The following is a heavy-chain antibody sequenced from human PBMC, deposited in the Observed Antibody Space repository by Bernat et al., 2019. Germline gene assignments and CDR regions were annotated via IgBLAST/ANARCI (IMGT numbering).Heavy chain of an antibody. D-gene: IGHD3-10*01. CDR1: GFTFGSYW. CDR2: INPDESRT. Sequence: EVQVVESGGGLVQPGGSLRLSCAASGFTFGSYWMHWVRQAPGKGLEWVSRINPDESRTDYAGSVKGRFTISRDNAKNTLYLQMNTLRADDTAVYYCARGLDYGSGSLGYWGQGTLVTVSS. J-gene: IGHJ4*02. V-gene: IGHV3-74*01. CDR3: ARGLDYGSGSLGY.